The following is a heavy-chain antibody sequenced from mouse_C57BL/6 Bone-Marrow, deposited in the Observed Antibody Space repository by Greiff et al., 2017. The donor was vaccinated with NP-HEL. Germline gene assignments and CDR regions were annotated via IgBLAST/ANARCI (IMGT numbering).Heavy chain of an antibody. CDR1: GYTFTSYG. CDR3: ARKNGYYVFDY. CDR2: IYPRSGNT. J-gene: IGHJ2*01. D-gene: IGHD2-3*01. V-gene: IGHV1-81*01. Sequence: QVQLQQSGAELARPGASVKLSCKASGYTFTSYGISWVKQRTGQGLEWIGEIYPRSGNTYYNEKFKGKATLTADKSSSTAYMELRSLTSEDAAVYFCARKNGYYVFDYWGQGTTLTVSS.